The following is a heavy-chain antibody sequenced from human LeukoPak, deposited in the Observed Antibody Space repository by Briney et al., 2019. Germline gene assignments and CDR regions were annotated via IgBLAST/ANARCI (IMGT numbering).Heavy chain of an antibody. CDR2: ISGGGSGT. J-gene: IGHJ3*02. V-gene: IGHV3-23*01. Sequence: PGGSLRLSCAPSGFTFSSYAMSWVRQAPGKGLEWVAVISGGGSGTYYADSVRGRFTISRDNSKNTVYLQMNSLRADDTAVYYCAKDWPSEWQQLPDYDAFDIWGQGTMVTVSS. CDR3: AKDWPSEWQQLPDYDAFDI. CDR1: GFTFSSYA. D-gene: IGHD6-13*01.